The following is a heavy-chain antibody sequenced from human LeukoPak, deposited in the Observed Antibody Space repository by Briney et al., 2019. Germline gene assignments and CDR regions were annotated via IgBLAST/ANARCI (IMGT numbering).Heavy chain of an antibody. CDR1: GFPFTNNY. CDR3: ARVRRQVGSRWFDS. CDR2: INIGGSV. J-gene: IGHJ5*01. Sequence: GGSLRLSCPPSGFPFTNNYMSWVRQPPGKGLEWVSFINIGGSVSYADSVKGRFTISRDNSNSTLYLQMNSLRVEDTALYYCARVRRQVGSRWFDSWGQGTLVTVSS. D-gene: IGHD1-26*01. V-gene: IGHV3-53*01.